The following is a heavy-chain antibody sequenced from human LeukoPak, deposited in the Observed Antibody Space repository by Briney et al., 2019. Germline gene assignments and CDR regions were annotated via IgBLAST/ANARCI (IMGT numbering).Heavy chain of an antibody. Sequence: SETLSVTCTVSGGSISRANYYWSWIRQPPGKGLESTGNIHYGSTTYANPAHNRRPTTTNNTTNNQYPQKLNSLTAANTAVYYCARDTAMVAIDYWGQGALVTVSS. V-gene: IGHV4-30-4*01. D-gene: IGHD5-18*01. CDR3: ARDTAMVAIDY. CDR1: GGSISRANYY. CDR2: IHYGSTT. J-gene: IGHJ4*02.